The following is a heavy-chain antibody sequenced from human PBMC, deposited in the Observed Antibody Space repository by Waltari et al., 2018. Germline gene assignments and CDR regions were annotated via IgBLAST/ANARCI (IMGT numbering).Heavy chain of an antibody. D-gene: IGHD6-13*01. CDR3: ARSGGIAAAGTAAEAFDI. CDR2: IYPGDSDT. J-gene: IGHJ3*02. CDR1: GYSFTSYW. Sequence: EVQLVQSGAEVKKPGESLKISCKGSGYSFTSYWIGWVRQLPGQGLEWMGIIYPGDSDTRYSPSFQGQVTISADKSISTAYLQWSSLKASDTAMYYCARSGGIAAAGTAAEAFDIWGQGTMVTVSS. V-gene: IGHV5-51*03.